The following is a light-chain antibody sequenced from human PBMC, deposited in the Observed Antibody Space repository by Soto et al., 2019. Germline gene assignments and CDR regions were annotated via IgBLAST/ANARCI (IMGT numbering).Light chain of an antibody. V-gene: IGKV3-11*01. J-gene: IGKJ1*01. CDR1: QNVSSSY. CDR3: HQRQSWPRT. Sequence: LSPGERAPLSCRASQNVSSSYLAWYQHKPGQAPRLLIYLTSNRAAGIPARFSGSGSETDFTLTISDVEPEDFAVYYCHQRQSWPRTFGQGTKVDIK. CDR2: LTS.